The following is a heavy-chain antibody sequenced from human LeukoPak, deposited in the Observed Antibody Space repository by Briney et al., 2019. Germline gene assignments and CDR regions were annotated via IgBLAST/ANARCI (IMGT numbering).Heavy chain of an antibody. Sequence: KTSETLSLTCAVSGGSFRGYNWCWGCHPPRTGLESLGEINHSVSPNYNPSLKSRVTISVDTSKNQFSLKLSSVTAADTAVYYCARGYCSGGSCYSYYYYNYMDVWGKGTTVTVSS. J-gene: IGHJ6*03. CDR1: GGSFRGYN. CDR3: ARGYCSGGSCYSYYYYNYMDV. V-gene: IGHV4-34*01. D-gene: IGHD2-15*01. CDR2: INHSVSP.